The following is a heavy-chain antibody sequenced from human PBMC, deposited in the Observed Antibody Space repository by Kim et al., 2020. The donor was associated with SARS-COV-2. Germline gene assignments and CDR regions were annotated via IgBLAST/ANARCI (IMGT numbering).Heavy chain of an antibody. V-gene: IGHV1-69*13. CDR3: ARAPRMGATSYNGFDP. CDR2: INPIFGTA. Sequence: SVKVSCKASGCTFSSYAISWVRQAPGQGLEWMGGINPIFGTANYAQKFPGRVTITADESTSTAYMELSSLRSEDTAVYYCARAPRMGATSYNGFDPWGQGTLVTVSS. J-gene: IGHJ5*02. D-gene: IGHD1-26*01. CDR1: GCTFSSYA.